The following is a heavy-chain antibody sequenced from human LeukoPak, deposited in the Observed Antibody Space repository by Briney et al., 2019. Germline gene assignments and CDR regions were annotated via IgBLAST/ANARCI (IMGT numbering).Heavy chain of an antibody. CDR2: IKQDGSKK. J-gene: IGHJ4*02. CDR1: GFPFSSYW. V-gene: IGHV3-7*03. CDR3: ARERGRGRDSPWFDY. Sequence: GGSLRLSCVASGFPFSSYWMTWVRQAPGKGQEWVANIKQDGSKKSYVDSVKGRFTISRDNSKNTLDLQMTGLRAEDTAVYYCARERGRGRDSPWFDYWGQGTLVTVSS. D-gene: IGHD1-26*01.